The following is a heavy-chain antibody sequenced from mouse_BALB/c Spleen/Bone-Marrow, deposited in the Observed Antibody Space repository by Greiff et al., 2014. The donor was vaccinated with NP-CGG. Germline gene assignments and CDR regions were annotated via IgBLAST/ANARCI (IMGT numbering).Heavy chain of an antibody. J-gene: IGHJ3*01. CDR2: ISSGGSYT. CDR1: GFTFSSYA. V-gene: IGHV5-9-3*01. D-gene: IGHD2-4*01. Sequence: EVKLVESGGGLVKPGGSLKLSCAASGFTFSSYAMSWVRQTPEKRLEWVATISSGGSYTYYPDSVKGRFTISRDNAKNTLYLQMSSLRSEDTAMYYCARQYDYDGAWLAYWGQGTLVTVSA. CDR3: ARQYDYDGAWLAY.